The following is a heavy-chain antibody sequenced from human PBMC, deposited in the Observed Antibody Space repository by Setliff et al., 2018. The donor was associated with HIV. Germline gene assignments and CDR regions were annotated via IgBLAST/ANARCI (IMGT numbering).Heavy chain of an antibody. CDR3: ARDSEVTYYYDSSGYNRIAFDI. D-gene: IGHD3-22*01. V-gene: IGHV1-46*01. CDR1: GYTFTTYY. J-gene: IGHJ3*02. CDR2: LNPSEGTT. Sequence: ASVKVSCKASGYTFTTYYIHWVRQAPGQGLEWMGILNPSEGTTSFAQKFQGRVTMTRDTSTSTVYMDLSSLRADDTAVYYCARDSEVTYYYDSSGYNRIAFDIWGQGTMVTVSS.